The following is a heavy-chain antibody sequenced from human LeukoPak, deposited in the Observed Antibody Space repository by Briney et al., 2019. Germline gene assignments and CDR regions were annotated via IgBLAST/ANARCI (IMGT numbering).Heavy chain of an antibody. J-gene: IGHJ3*02. CDR2: INWNGGST. CDR3: ARSESPQLGPSAFDI. CDR1: GFTFDDYG. Sequence: AGGSLRLSCAASGFTFDDYGMSWVRQAPGKGLEWVSGINWNGGSTGYADSVKGRFTISRDNAKNSLYLQMNSLRAEDTALYHCARSESPQLGPSAFDIWGQGTMVTVSS. D-gene: IGHD3-16*01. V-gene: IGHV3-20*01.